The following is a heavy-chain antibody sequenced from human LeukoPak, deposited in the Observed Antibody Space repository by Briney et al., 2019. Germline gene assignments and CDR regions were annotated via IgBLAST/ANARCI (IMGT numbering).Heavy chain of an antibody. CDR1: GYTFTGYY. D-gene: IGHD3-3*01. V-gene: IGHV1-2*02. Sequence: ASVKVSCKASGYTFTGYYMHWVRQAPGQGLEWMGWINPNSGGTNYAQKFQGRVTMTEDTSTDTAYMELSSLRSEDTAVYYCACRGTIFGAVNYYYYYMDVWGKGTTVTVSS. CDR3: ACRGTIFGAVNYYYYYMDV. CDR2: INPNSGGT. J-gene: IGHJ6*03.